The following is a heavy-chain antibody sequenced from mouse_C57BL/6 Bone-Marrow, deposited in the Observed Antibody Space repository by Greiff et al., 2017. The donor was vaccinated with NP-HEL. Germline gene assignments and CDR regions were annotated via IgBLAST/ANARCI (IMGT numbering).Heavy chain of an antibody. D-gene: IGHD4-1*01. J-gene: IGHJ2*01. Sequence: QVQLQQPGAELVRPGSSVKLSCKASGYTFTSYWMHWVKQRPIQGLEWIGNIDPSDSETHYNQKFKDKATLTVDKSSSTAYMQLSSLTSEDSAVYYCALTNWPVYFDYGGQGTTLTVSS. CDR3: ALTNWPVYFDY. CDR2: IDPSDSET. CDR1: GYTFTSYW. V-gene: IGHV1-52*01.